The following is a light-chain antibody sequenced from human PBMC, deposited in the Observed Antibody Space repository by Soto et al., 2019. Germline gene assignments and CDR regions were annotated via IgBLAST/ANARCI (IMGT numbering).Light chain of an antibody. CDR3: QQCSGSPLT. CDR1: HSVSSN. J-gene: IGKJ5*01. V-gene: IGKV3-20*01. CDR2: GVS. Sequence: EIVMTQSPATLPVSPGERATLSCRASHSVSSNLAWYQQRPGQAPRLLIYGVSSRATGIPDRFSGSGSGTDFTLTISRLEPEDFAVYYCQQCSGSPLTFGGGTRLEIK.